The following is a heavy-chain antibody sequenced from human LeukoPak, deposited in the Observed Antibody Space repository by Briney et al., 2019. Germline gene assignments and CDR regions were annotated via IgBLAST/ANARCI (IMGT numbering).Heavy chain of an antibody. V-gene: IGHV3-23*01. D-gene: IGHD5-18*01. CDR3: AKGLKTAVGPYKGYHYYMDV. CDR1: GFTFSNYA. Sequence: GGSLRLSCAASGFTFSNYAMSWVRQAPGKGLEWVSTINDRGIATYYADSVKGRFSISRDNSKNTLSLQVSSLRAEDTAIYYCAKGLKTAVGPYKGYHYYMDVWGKGTTVTVSS. CDR2: INDRGIAT. J-gene: IGHJ6*03.